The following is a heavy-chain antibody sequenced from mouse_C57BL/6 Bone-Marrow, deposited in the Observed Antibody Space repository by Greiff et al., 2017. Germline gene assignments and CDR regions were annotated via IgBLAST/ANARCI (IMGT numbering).Heavy chain of an antibody. Sequence: EVMLVESGGGLVQPKGSLKLSCAASGFTFNTYAIHLVRQAPGKGLEWVARIRSKSSNYATYYADSVQDRFNISRDDSQSMLYLKMNNLKTEDTAMYYCVGRGAMDYWGQGTSVTVSS. J-gene: IGHJ4*01. CDR1: GFTFNTYA. CDR2: IRSKSSNYAT. V-gene: IGHV10-3*01. CDR3: VGRGAMDY.